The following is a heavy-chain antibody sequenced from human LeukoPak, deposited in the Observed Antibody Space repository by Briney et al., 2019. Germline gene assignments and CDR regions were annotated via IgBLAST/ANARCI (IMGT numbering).Heavy chain of an antibody. CDR1: GYTLTELS. Sequence: AASVKVSCKVSGYTLTELSMHWVRQAPGKGLEWMGGFDPEDGETIYAQKFQGRVTMTEDTSTDTAYMELSSLRSEDTAVYYCATDLGGSGSYYSIAFDIWGQGTIVTVSS. J-gene: IGHJ3*02. V-gene: IGHV1-24*01. CDR2: FDPEDGET. D-gene: IGHD1-26*01. CDR3: ATDLGGSGSYYSIAFDI.